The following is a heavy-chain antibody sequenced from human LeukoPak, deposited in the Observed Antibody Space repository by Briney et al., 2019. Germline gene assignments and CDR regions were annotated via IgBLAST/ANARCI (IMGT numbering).Heavy chain of an antibody. Sequence: GGSLRLSCAASGFTFRSYAMSWVRQAPGKGLEWVSAFSGSGGSTFYADSVKARFPISRHNSKNTLSLQMNSLRAEDTVVYYCAKRLWSETYTWFDPGGQGTLVTVSS. J-gene: IGHJ5*02. CDR3: AKRLWSETYTWFDP. CDR1: GFTFRSYA. D-gene: IGHD3-10*01. CDR2: FSGSGGST. V-gene: IGHV3-23*01.